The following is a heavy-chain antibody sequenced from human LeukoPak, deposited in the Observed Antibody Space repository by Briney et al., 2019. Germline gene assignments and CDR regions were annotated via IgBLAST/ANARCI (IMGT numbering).Heavy chain of an antibody. CDR2: IRLDGSNK. Sequence: QPGGSLRLSCAASGFTFSSYGMHWVRQAPGKGLEWVGFIRLDGSNKDYADSVKGRFTISRDNSKNTLCLQMNSLRAEDTAVYYCAKGEVGATLDYFDYWGQGTLVTVSS. CDR1: GFTFSSYG. V-gene: IGHV3-30*02. CDR3: AKGEVGATLDYFDY. J-gene: IGHJ4*02. D-gene: IGHD1-26*01.